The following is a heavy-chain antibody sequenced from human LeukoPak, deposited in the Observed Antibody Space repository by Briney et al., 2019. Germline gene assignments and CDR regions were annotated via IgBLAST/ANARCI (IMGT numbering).Heavy chain of an antibody. V-gene: IGHV4-59*01. J-gene: IGHJ4*02. CDR3: LRPVVTAPGLFDH. Sequence: SETLSLTCTVSGGSISNYYWSWLRQPPGKGLEWIGYIYYNGGTYYNPSLKSRVAISVETSKNQFSLNLNSVTPADTAVYYCLRPVVTAPGLFDHWGQGILVTVSS. D-gene: IGHD6-13*01. CDR2: IYYNGGT. CDR1: GGSISNYY.